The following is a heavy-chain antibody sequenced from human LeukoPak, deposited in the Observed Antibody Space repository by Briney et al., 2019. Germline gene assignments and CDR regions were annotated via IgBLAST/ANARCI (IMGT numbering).Heavy chain of an antibody. CDR3: ARVRGYSYGELDY. Sequence: PSETLSLTCTVSGGSLSRGGYYWTWIRQHPGKGLEWIGHISYSGSTYYNPSLNSRVTISGGTSKSQFSLKLSSVTAADTAVYYCARVRGYSYGELDYWGQGTLVTVSS. J-gene: IGHJ4*02. V-gene: IGHV4-31*03. D-gene: IGHD5-18*01. CDR2: ISYSGST. CDR1: GGSLSRGGYY.